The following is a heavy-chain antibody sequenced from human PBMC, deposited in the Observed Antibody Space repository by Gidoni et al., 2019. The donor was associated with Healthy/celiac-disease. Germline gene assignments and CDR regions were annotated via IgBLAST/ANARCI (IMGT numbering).Heavy chain of an antibody. CDR2: ISYSRST. D-gene: IGHD2-15*01. CDR3: ARDRGYWSGGSCYSSYYGMDV. V-gene: IGHV4-31*03. Sequence: QVQPQASGPGLVTPSQTLSLTGTVSGGSISSCGYSWSWTRKHPGKGLEWIGYISYSRSTYYNPALKSRVTISVDTSKNQCSLKLSSVTAADTAEYYCARDRGYWSGGSCYSSYYGMDVWGQGTTVTVSS. CDR1: GGSISSCGYS. J-gene: IGHJ6*02.